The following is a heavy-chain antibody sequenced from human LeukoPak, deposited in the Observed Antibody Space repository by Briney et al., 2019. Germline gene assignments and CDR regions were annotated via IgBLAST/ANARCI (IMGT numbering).Heavy chain of an antibody. Sequence: ASVKVSCTASGYTFTSYYMHWVRQAPGQGLEWMGIINPSGGSTSYAQKFQGRVTMTRDTSTSTVYMELSSLRSEDTAVYYCARDPDRRTMPDWFDPWGQGTLVTVSS. CDR3: ARDPDRRTMPDWFDP. CDR2: INPSGGST. D-gene: IGHD2-2*01. J-gene: IGHJ5*02. V-gene: IGHV1-46*01. CDR1: GYTFTSYY.